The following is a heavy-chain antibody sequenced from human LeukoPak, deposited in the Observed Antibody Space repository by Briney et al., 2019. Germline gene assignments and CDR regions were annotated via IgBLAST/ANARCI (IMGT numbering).Heavy chain of an antibody. V-gene: IGHV1-2*02. J-gene: IGHJ4*02. CDR2: INPNSGGT. D-gene: IGHD3-16*02. Sequence: ASVKVSCKASGYTFTGYYMHWVRQAPGQGLEWMGWINPNSGGTNYAQKFQGRVTMTRDTSISTACMELSRLRSDDTAVYYCARDPGYDYVWGSYRGDFDYWGQGTLVTVSS. CDR1: GYTFTGYY. CDR3: ARDPGYDYVWGSYRGDFDY.